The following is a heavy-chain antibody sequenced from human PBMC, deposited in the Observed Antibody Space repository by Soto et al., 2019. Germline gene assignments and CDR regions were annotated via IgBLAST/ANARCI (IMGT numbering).Heavy chain of an antibody. CDR2: ISAYNGNT. J-gene: IGHJ3*02. CDR1: GYTVTSYG. Sequence: QVQLVQSGAEVKKPGASVKVSCKASGYTVTSYGISWVRQAPGQGLEWMGWISAYNGNTNYAQKLQGRVTMTTDTSTSTAYMELRSLRSDDTAVYYCARSYRGYSYGLYAFDIWGQGTMVNVSS. V-gene: IGHV1-18*01. CDR3: ARSYRGYSYGLYAFDI. D-gene: IGHD5-18*01.